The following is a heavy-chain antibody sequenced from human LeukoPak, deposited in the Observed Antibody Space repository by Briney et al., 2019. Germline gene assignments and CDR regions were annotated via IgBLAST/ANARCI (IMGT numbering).Heavy chain of an antibody. J-gene: IGHJ1*01. CDR3: ARGGITGTNWDLKH. D-gene: IGHD1-14*01. CDR1: GGTFSSYA. Sequence: ASVKVSCKASGGTFSSYAISWVRQAPGQGLEWMGGIIPIFGTANYAQKFQGRVTITADESTSTAYMELSSPRSEDTAVYYCARGGITGTNWDLKHWGQGTLVTVSS. CDR2: IIPIFGTA. V-gene: IGHV1-69*13.